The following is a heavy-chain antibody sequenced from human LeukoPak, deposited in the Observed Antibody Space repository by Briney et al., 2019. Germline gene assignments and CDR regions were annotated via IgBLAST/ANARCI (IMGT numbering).Heavy chain of an antibody. CDR1: GDSFSSGGY. J-gene: IGHJ5*02. CDR2: VFSSGKS. V-gene: IGHV4-31*03. Sequence: SQTLSLTCTVSGDSFSSGGYSWIRQLPGMGLEWIGYVFSSGKSYYNPPLKSRVTISLDTSKNQFSLRLSSVTAADTAVYYCARARTQYSDGSGLNWFDPWGHGTLVTVSS. CDR3: ARARTQYSDGSGLNWFDP. D-gene: IGHD3-22*01.